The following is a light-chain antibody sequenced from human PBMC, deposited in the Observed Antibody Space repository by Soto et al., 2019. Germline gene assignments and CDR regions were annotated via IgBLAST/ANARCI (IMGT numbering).Light chain of an antibody. Sequence: DIQMTQSPSSLSASAGDRATITCRASESINSYLNWYQQKPGKAPKLLIYDAYTLQSGVPSRFSGSGFGTHFTLTISSLQPEDSATYYCQQSYSPPPITFGQGTRLE. J-gene: IGKJ5*01. CDR2: DAY. V-gene: IGKV1-39*01. CDR3: QQSYSPPPIT. CDR1: ESINSY.